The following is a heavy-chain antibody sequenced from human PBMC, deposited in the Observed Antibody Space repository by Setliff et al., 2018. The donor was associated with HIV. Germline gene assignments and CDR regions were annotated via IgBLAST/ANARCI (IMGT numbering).Heavy chain of an antibody. CDR1: GYSFTGYN. V-gene: IGHV1-2*02. CDR3: ARTDRDP. CDR2: INPDSGGT. Sequence: ASVKVSCKASGYSFTGYNLYWVRQAPGQGLEWMGWINPDSGGTKYSRKFEDRVTMSRDTSINTGFMELNSLRSDDTAVYYCARTDRDPWGQGTLVTVSS. J-gene: IGHJ5*01.